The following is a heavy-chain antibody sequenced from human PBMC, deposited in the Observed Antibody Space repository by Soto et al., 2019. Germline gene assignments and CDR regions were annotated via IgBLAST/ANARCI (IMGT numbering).Heavy chain of an antibody. CDR1: GYTFISYY. J-gene: IGHJ4*02. Sequence: AASVKVSCKASGYTFISYYIHWVRQAPGQGLEWMGLINPSDAYTDYAQKFQGRVTLTRDTSTNIVYMELSSLRSEDTAIYYCARDHVDTPMTNFDYWGQGTLVTVSS. CDR2: INPSDAYT. V-gene: IGHV1-46*01. D-gene: IGHD5-18*01. CDR3: ARDHVDTPMTNFDY.